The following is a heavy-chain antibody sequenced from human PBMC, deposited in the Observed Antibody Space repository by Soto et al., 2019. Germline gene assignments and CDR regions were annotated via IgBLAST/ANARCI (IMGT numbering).Heavy chain of an antibody. V-gene: IGHV3-21*01. CDR3: AREPPNYDFWSAPYGMDV. CDR2: ISSSSSYI. D-gene: IGHD3-3*01. J-gene: IGHJ6*02. CDR1: GFTFSSYS. Sequence: GGSLRLSCAASGFTFSSYSMNWVRQAPGKGLEWVSSISSSSSYIYYADSVKGRFTISRDNAKNSLYLQMNSLRAEDTAVYYCAREPPNYDFWSAPYGMDVWGQGTTVTVSS.